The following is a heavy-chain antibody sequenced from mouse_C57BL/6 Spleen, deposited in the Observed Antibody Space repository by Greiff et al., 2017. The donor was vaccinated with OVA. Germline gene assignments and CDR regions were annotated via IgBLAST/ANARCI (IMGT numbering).Heavy chain of an antibody. Sequence: VQLQPSWAELVKPGASVKLSCTASGFNIKDYYMHWVKQRTEQGLEWIGRIDPEDGETKYAPKFQGKATITADTSSNTAYQQLSSLTSEDTAVYYGAREGGLRDLFAYWGQGTLVTVSA. V-gene: IGHV14-2*01. CDR1: GFNIKDYY. CDR2: IDPEDGET. CDR3: AREGGLRDLFAY. J-gene: IGHJ3*01. D-gene: IGHD2-4*01.